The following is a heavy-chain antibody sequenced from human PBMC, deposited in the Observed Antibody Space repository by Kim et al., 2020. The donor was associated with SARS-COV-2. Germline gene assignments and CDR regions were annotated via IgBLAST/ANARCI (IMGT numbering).Heavy chain of an antibody. V-gene: IGHV3-23*01. CDR1: GFTFSSYA. J-gene: IGHJ3*02. Sequence: GGSLRLSCAASGFTFSSYAMSWVRQAPGKGLEWVSSISGSGGSTYYADSVKGRFTISRDNSKNTLYLQMNSLRAEDTAVYYCAKERDASGSYYNPYAFDIWGQGTMVTVSS. CDR2: ISGSGGST. CDR3: AKERDASGSYYNPYAFDI. D-gene: IGHD3-10*01.